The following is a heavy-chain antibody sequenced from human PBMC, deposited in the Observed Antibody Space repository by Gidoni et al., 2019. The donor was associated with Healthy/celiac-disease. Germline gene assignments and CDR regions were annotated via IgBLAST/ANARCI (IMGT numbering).Heavy chain of an antibody. V-gene: IGHV3-30*18. CDR1: GFTFSSYG. Sequence: QVQLVESGGGVVQPGRSLRLSCAASGFTFSSYGMHWVRQAQGKGLEWVAVISYDGSNKYYADSVKGRFTISRDNSKNTLYLQMNSLRAEDTAVYYCAKDVISGYFDYWGQGTLVTVSS. J-gene: IGHJ4*02. CDR2: ISYDGSNK. D-gene: IGHD3-10*01. CDR3: AKDVISGYFDY.